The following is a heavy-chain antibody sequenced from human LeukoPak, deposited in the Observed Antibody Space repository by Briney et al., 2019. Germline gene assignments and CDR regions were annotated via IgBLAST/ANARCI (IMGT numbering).Heavy chain of an antibody. CDR1: GGSVSSGAYY. J-gene: IGHJ4*02. CDR3: ARIRGYSYGFEDY. CDR2: IYYSGST. D-gene: IGHD5-18*01. V-gene: IGHV4-31*03. Sequence: PSETLSLTCTVSGGSVSSGAYYWSWIRQHQGKGLEWIGYIYYSGSTYYNPSLKSRVTISVDTSKNQFSLKLSSVTAADTAVYYCARIRGYSYGFEDYWGQGTLVTVSS.